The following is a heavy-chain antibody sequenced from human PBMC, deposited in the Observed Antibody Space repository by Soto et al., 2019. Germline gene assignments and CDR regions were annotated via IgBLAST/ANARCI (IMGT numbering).Heavy chain of an antibody. V-gene: IGHV1-69*04. CDR3: AKGDGSGFKS. CDR2: IFPLLAMV. Sequence: QVHLVQSGAEMKKPGSSVKVSCKVSGGDLTNSGISWVRQAPGQGLEWMGVIFPLLAMVAYSQKFQGRLTLTADESTHIAYMDLGSLKSDAPAVYSCAKGDGSGFKSWRQGTLVIISS. CDR1: GGDLTNSG. J-gene: IGHJ4*02. D-gene: IGHD5-12*01.